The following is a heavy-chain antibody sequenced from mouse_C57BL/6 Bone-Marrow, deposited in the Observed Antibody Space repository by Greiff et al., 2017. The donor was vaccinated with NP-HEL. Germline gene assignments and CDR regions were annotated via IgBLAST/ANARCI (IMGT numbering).Heavy chain of an antibody. Sequence: QVQLQQSGAELVMPGASVKLSCKASGYTFTSYWMHWVKQRPGQGLEWIGEIDPSDSYTNYNQKFKGKSTLTVDKSSSTAYMQLSSLTSEDSAVYYCASTSVYWGQGTTLTVSS. V-gene: IGHV1-69*01. CDR1: GYTFTSYW. J-gene: IGHJ2*01. CDR2: IDPSDSYT. CDR3: ASTSVY. D-gene: IGHD6-1*01.